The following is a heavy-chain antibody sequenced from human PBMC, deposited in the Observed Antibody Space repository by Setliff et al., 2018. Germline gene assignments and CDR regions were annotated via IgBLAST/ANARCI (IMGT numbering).Heavy chain of an antibody. CDR1: GGSFSGYY. J-gene: IGHJ4*02. CDR3: ARGRYYDSRNFDY. Sequence: SETLSLTCAVYGGSFSGYYWSWIRQPPGKGLEWIGEINRSGSTNYNPSLKSRDTISVDTSKNQFSLKLSSVTAADTAVYYCARGRYYDSRNFDYWGQGTLVTVSS. V-gene: IGHV4-34*01. D-gene: IGHD3-22*01. CDR2: INRSGST.